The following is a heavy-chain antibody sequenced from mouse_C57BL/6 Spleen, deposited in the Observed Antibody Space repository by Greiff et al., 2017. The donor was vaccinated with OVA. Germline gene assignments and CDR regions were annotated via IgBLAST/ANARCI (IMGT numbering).Heavy chain of an antibody. Sequence: LVESGAELARPGASVKLSCKASGYTFTSYGISWVKQRTGQGLEWIGEIYPRSGNTYYNEKFKGKATLTADKSSSTAYMELRSLTSEDSAVYFCARSGGSTGDYWGQGTTLTVSS. J-gene: IGHJ2*01. D-gene: IGHD1-1*01. CDR3: ARSGGSTGDY. CDR1: GYTFTSYG. V-gene: IGHV1-81*01. CDR2: IYPRSGNT.